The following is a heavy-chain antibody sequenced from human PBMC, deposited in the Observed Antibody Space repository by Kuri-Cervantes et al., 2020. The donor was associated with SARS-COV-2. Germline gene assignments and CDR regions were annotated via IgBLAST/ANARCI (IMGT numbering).Heavy chain of an antibody. V-gene: IGHV1-18*01. CDR3: ARGEGAAPDLDAFDI. CDR2: ISAYNGNT. CDR1: GYTLTSYG. Sequence: ASVKVSCKASGYTLTSYGISWVRQAPGQGLEWMGWISAYNGNTNYAQKLQGRVTMTTDTSTSTAYMELRSLSSDDTAVYYCARGEGAAPDLDAFDIWGQGTMVTVSS. J-gene: IGHJ3*02. D-gene: IGHD1-26*01.